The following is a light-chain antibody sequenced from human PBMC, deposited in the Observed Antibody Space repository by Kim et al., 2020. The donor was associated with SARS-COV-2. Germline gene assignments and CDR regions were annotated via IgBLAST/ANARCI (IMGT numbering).Light chain of an antibody. CDR1: QSVSSS. CDR3: QQYNNWPYT. V-gene: IGKV3-15*01. J-gene: IGKJ2*01. CDR2: GAS. Sequence: SVSPGERATLSCRASQSVSSSLAWYQQKRGQAPRLLIYGASTRATGLPARFSGSGSGTEFTLTISSLQSEDFAVYYCQQYNNWPYTFGQGTKLEI.